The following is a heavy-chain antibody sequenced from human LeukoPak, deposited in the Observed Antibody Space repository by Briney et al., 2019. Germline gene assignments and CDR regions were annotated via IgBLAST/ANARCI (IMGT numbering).Heavy chain of an antibody. CDR2: ISSSSSTI. Sequence: GGSLRLSCEASGFTFSSYSMNWVRQAPGKGLEWVSYISSSSSTIYYADSVKGRFTISRDNAKNSLYLQMNSLRAEDTAVYYCASLGYCSSTSCYSHWFDPWGQGTLVTVSS. CDR3: ASLGYCSSTSCYSHWFDP. V-gene: IGHV3-48*01. CDR1: GFTFSSYS. J-gene: IGHJ5*02. D-gene: IGHD2-2*01.